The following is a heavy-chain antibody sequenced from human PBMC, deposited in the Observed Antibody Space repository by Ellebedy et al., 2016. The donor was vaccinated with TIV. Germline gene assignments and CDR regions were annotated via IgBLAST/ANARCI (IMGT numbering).Heavy chain of an antibody. CDR1: GGSISSYY. D-gene: IGHD2-15*01. V-gene: IGHV4-59*12. CDR3: GGTVVVVAATETEASWFDP. CDR2: IYYSGST. J-gene: IGHJ5*02. Sequence: SETLSLXXTVSGGSISSYYWSWIRQPPGKGLEWIGYIYYSGSTNYNPSLKSRVTISVDTSKNQFSLKLNSVTAADTAVYYCGGTVVVVAATETEASWFDPWGQGTLVTVSS.